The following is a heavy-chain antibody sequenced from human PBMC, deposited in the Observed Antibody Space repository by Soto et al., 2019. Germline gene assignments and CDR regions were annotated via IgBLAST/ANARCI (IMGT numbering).Heavy chain of an antibody. V-gene: IGHV3-7*01. D-gene: IGHD2-15*01. CDR2: IKQDGSEK. Sequence: PGGSLRLSCAASGFTCSIYWMSWVRHAPGKGLEWVANIKQDGSEKYYVDSVKGRFTISRDNAKNSLYLQMNSLRAEDTAVYYCAREGYCSGGSCYSGNYYYGMDVWGQGTTVSVSS. CDR1: GFTCSIYW. CDR3: AREGYCSGGSCYSGNYYYGMDV. J-gene: IGHJ6*02.